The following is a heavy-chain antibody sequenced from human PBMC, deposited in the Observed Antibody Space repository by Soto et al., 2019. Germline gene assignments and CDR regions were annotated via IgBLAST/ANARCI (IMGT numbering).Heavy chain of an antibody. V-gene: IGHV4-39*01. D-gene: IGHD3-10*01. CDR3: ARHGSGTLGTLVAFDI. CDR1: GGSISSSSYY. J-gene: IGHJ3*02. Sequence: QLQLQESGPGLVKPSETLSLPCTVSGGSISSSSYYWGWIRQPPGKGLEWIGSIYYSGSTYYNPSLKSRVTISVDTSKNQFSLKLSSVTAADTAVYYCARHGSGTLGTLVAFDIWGQGTMVTVSS. CDR2: IYYSGST.